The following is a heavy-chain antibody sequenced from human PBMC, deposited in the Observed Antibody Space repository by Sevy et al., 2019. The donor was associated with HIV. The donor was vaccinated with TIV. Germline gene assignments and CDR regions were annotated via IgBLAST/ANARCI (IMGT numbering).Heavy chain of an antibody. CDR3: ARDLEFYDYGDYGPAFMPDY. J-gene: IGHJ4*02. CDR2: MWFDGSNT. CDR1: GFTFSTYG. V-gene: IGHV3-33*01. Sequence: GGSLRLSCAASGFTFSTYGMHWVRQAPGKGLEWVAVMWFDGSNTYYADSVKGRFTISRDIAENTLHLQMNSLRAEDTAVYYCARDLEFYDYGDYGPAFMPDYWGQGTLVTVS. D-gene: IGHD4-17*01.